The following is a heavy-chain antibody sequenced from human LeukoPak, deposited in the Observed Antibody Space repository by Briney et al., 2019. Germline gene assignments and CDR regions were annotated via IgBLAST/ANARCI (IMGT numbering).Heavy chain of an antibody. CDR1: GYTFTRYW. CDR3: ARQPGMTAKSWYFDL. V-gene: IGHV5-51*01. Sequence: GESLKISCEGSGYTFTRYWIGWVRQMPGKGLEWMGIIHPGDSHTWYSPSFQGQVTISADKSISMAYLQWSSLKASDTAMYFCARQPGMTAKSWYFDLWGRGTLVTVSS. J-gene: IGHJ2*01. D-gene: IGHD2-2*01. CDR2: IHPGDSHT.